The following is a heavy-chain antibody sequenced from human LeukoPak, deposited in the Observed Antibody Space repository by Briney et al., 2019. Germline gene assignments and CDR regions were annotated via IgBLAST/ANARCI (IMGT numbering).Heavy chain of an antibody. Sequence: PGGSLRLSCAASGFTFSSYAMSWVRQAPGKGLEWVSIIGSDGGTFYADSVKGRFTISRDNSKNTLFLQMNSLGPEGTAVYYCAGRLASRLLWYFDYWGQGTLVTVSS. CDR3: AGRLASRLLWYFDY. CDR2: IIGSDGGT. V-gene: IGHV3-23*01. CDR1: GFTFSSYA. D-gene: IGHD6-6*01. J-gene: IGHJ4*02.